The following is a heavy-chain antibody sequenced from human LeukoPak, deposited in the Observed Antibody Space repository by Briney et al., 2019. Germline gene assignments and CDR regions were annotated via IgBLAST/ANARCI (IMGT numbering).Heavy chain of an antibody. CDR1: GFTFSSYA. J-gene: IGHJ4*02. V-gene: IGHV3-23*01. CDR2: ISGRGRGGST. D-gene: IGHD3-10*01. CDR3: AKVGIDGSGPFDH. Sequence: GGSLRLSCAASGFTFSSYAMSWVRQAPGKGLEWVSAISGRGRGGSTYYADSVKGRFTISRDNSKNTLYLQMNSLRAEDTAVYYCAKVGIDGSGPFDHWGQGTLVTVSS.